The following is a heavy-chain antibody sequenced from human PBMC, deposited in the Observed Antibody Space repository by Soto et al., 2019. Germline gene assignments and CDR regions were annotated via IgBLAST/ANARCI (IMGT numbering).Heavy chain of an antibody. CDR1: GFTFSSYA. CDR2: ISASGGGT. CDR3: EKSNIPHHHWYGMDV. D-gene: IGHD1-1*01. Sequence: EVQLLESGGGLVQPGGSPRLSCAASGFTFSSYAMSWVRQAPGKGQEWVSTISASGGGTYYADSVKGQFTISRDNSKNTLYLQMNSLRAEDTAVYYCEKSNIPHHHWYGMDVWGQGTTVTVSS. J-gene: IGHJ6*02. V-gene: IGHV3-23*01.